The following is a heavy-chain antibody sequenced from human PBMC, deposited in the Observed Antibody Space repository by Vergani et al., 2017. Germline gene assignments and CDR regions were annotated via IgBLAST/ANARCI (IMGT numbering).Heavy chain of an antibody. V-gene: IGHV4-31*03. D-gene: IGHD3-3*01. J-gene: IGHJ3*02. CDR2: IYYSGST. CDR1: GGSISSGGYY. CDR3: ARVRMAEYYDFWSGFTYDAFDI. Sequence: QVQLQESGPGLVKPSQTLSLTCTVSGGSISSGGYYWSWIRQHPGKGLEWIGYIYYSGSTYYNPSLKSRVTISVDTSKNQFSRKLSSVTAADTAVYYCARVRMAEYYDFWSGFTYDAFDIWGQGTMVTVSS.